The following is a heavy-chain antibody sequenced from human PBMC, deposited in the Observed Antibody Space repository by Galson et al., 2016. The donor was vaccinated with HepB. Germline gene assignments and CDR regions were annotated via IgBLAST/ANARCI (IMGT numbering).Heavy chain of an antibody. J-gene: IGHJ5*02. Sequence: SLRLSCAASGFTFSSYAMRWVRQAPGKGLEWVAVISFDGNNEYYADSVKGRFTISRDNSKTTVFLQMNSLRAEDTAVYYCATTARVPTTMTNWFDPWGQGTLVTVSS. CDR1: GFTFSSYA. CDR2: ISFDGNNE. D-gene: IGHD4/OR15-4a*01. V-gene: IGHV3-30-3*01. CDR3: ATTARVPTTMTNWFDP.